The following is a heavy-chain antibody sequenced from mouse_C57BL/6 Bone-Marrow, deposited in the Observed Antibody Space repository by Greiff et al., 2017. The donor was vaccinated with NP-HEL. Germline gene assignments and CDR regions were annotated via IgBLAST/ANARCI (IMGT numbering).Heavy chain of an antibody. V-gene: IGHV1-72*01. J-gene: IGHJ4*01. D-gene: IGHD2-3*01. CDR3: ARWGWFPYAMDY. Sequence: QVQLKQPGAELVKPGASVKLSCKASGYTFTSYWMHWVKQRPGRGLEWIGRIDPNSGGTKYNEKFKSKATLTVDKPTSTAYMQLSSLTSEDSAVYYCARWGWFPYAMDYWGQGTSVTVSS. CDR1: GYTFTSYW. CDR2: IDPNSGGT.